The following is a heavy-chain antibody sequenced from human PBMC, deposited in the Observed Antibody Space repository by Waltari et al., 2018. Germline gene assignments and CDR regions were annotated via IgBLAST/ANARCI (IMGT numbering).Heavy chain of an antibody. CDR1: GGSISSSSYY. CDR2: IYYSGST. V-gene: IGHV4-39*01. J-gene: IGHJ4*02. D-gene: IGHD5-18*01. Sequence: QLQLQESGPGLVTPSETLSLTCTVSGGSISSSSYYWGWFRQPPGKGLEWIGSIYYSGSTYYNPSLKSRVTISVDTSKNQFSLKLSSVTAADTAVYYCARHGESYRYSYASFDYWDQGTLVTVSS. CDR3: ARHGESYRYSYASFDY.